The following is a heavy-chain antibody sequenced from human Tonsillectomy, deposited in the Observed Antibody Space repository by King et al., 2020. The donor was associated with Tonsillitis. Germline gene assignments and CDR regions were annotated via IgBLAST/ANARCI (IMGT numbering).Heavy chain of an antibody. CDR3: AKRRFTTGWFEDH. CDR2: VSGSGITS. D-gene: IGHD6-19*01. Sequence: VQLVESGGGLVEPGGSLRLSCAASGFTFSNYAMSWVRQPPGKVLEWVSVVSGSGITSYYADSVKGRFTISRDNSRNTLSLQMNSLRAEDTAVYYCAKRRFTTGWFEDHWGQGTLVTVTS. CDR1: GFTFSNYA. V-gene: IGHV3-23*04. J-gene: IGHJ4*02.